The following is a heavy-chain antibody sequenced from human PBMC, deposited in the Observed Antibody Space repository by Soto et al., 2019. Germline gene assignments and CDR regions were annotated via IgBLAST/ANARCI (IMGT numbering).Heavy chain of an antibody. Sequence: QVRLVESGGGVVQPGRSLRLSCTASGFTFSNYAIHWVRQAPGKGLEWVAVILYDGSNKYYADSVKGRFTISRDNSKNTLYLQMNSLRAEDKAVYYCASPDYYDSSGFANWGQGTLVTVSS. CDR3: ASPDYYDSSGFAN. J-gene: IGHJ4*02. V-gene: IGHV3-30-3*01. D-gene: IGHD3-22*01. CDR2: ILYDGSNK. CDR1: GFTFSNYA.